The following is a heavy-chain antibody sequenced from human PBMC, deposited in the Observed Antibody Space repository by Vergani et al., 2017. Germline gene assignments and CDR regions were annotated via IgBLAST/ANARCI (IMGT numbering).Heavy chain of an antibody. CDR3: ARLPHCSTTSCYLGGLYFQH. CDR1: NDSVSNTFYY. Sequence: QVQLQESGPGLVKPSETLSLTCTVSNDSVSNTFYYWGWIRQTPGKGLEWIGSIYYSGSTYYNPSLESRVTMSVDTSKSQFSLKLSSVTAADTAVYYCARLPHCSTTSCYLGGLYFQHWGQGTLVTVSS. D-gene: IGHD2-2*01. J-gene: IGHJ1*01. V-gene: IGHV4-39*01. CDR2: IYYSGST.